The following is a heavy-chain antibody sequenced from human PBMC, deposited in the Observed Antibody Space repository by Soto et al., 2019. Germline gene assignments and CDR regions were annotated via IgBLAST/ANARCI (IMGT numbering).Heavy chain of an antibody. Sequence: SETLSLTCTVSGGSISSYYWSWIRQPPGKGLEWIGYIYHSGSTNNNPPLKSRVTISADTSKNQFSLKLSSLTAADTAVYYCVKQGIGYSSGPFDYWGQGTLVTVSS. CDR2: IYHSGST. J-gene: IGHJ4*02. V-gene: IGHV4-59*01. CDR1: GGSISSYY. D-gene: IGHD5-18*01. CDR3: VKQGIGYSSGPFDY.